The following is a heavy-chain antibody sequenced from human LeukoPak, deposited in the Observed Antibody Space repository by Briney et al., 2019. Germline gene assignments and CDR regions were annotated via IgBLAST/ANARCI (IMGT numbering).Heavy chain of an antibody. CDR2: IYTSGST. J-gene: IGHJ5*02. CDR1: GGSISSYY. CDR3: ARDLRRKGSGYYDNWFDP. V-gene: IGHV4-4*07. Sequence: SETLSLTCTVSGGSISSYYWSWIRQPAGKGLEWIGRIYTSGSTNYNPSLKSRVTISVDTSKNQFSLKLSSVTAADTAVYYCARDLRRKGSGYYDNWFDPWGQGTLVTVSS. D-gene: IGHD3-22*01.